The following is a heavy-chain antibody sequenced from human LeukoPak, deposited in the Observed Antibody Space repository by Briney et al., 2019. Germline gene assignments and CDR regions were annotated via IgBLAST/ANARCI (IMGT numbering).Heavy chain of an antibody. Sequence: PSETLSLTCTVSGGSIRSSSYYWGWIRQPPGKGLEWIGTIYYTGSTYYNPSLKSRVTISVDTSKNQFSVKLSSVTAADTAVYYCAGLKAARVYFDYWGQGTLVPVSS. CDR3: AGLKAARVYFDY. J-gene: IGHJ4*02. V-gene: IGHV4-39*07. CDR1: GGSIRSSSYY. D-gene: IGHD6-13*01. CDR2: IYYTGST.